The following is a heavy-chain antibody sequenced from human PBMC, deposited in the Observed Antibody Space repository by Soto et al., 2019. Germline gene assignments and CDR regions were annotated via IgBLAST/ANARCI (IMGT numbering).Heavy chain of an antibody. D-gene: IGHD3-22*01. CDR1: GGSISSSSYY. V-gene: IGHV4-39*01. CDR2: IYYSGST. J-gene: IGHJ4*02. Sequence: SLTCTVSGGSISSSSYYWGWIRQPPGKGLEWIGSIYYSGSTYYNPSLKGRVTISVDTSKNQFSLKLSSVTAADTAVYYCASTPVTTYYYDSSGYYPYYFDYWGQGTLVTVSS. CDR3: ASTPVTTYYYDSSGYYPYYFDY.